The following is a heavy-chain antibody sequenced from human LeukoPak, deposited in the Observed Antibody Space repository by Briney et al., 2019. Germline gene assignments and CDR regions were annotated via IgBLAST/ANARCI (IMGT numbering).Heavy chain of an antibody. CDR1: GYTFTGYF. D-gene: IGHD1-26*01. CDR2: INPDSGVT. Sequence: ASVKVSCKASGYTFTGYFVHWVRQAPGQGLEWMGWINPDSGVTHSAQKFQGRVTLTRDTSTTTAFMEVTGLKSADTAVYYCGKDGAGEGARDRFVYWGQGTLITVSS. V-gene: IGHV1-2*02. CDR3: GKDGAGEGARDRFVY. J-gene: IGHJ4*02.